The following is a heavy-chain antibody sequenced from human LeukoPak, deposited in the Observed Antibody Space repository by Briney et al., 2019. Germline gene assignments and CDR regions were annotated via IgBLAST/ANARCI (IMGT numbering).Heavy chain of an antibody. Sequence: ASMKVSCKTSGYTFTSYGISWVRQAPGQGLEWMGWISADNGKTIYAQKLQGRVTMTTDTSTTTAYMELRSLRSDDTAVYYCARRGYPVYYYYMDVWGKGTTVTISS. V-gene: IGHV1-18*01. J-gene: IGHJ6*03. CDR2: ISADNGKT. D-gene: IGHD5-12*01. CDR3: ARRGYPVYYYYMDV. CDR1: GYTFTSYG.